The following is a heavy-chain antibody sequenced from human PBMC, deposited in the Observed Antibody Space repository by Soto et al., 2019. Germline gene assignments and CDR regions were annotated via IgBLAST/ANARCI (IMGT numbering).Heavy chain of an antibody. J-gene: IGHJ6*02. CDR2: FDPEDGET. V-gene: IGHV1-24*01. Sequence: GASVKVSCKVSGYTLTELSMHWVRQAPGKGLEWMGGFDPEDGETIYAQKFQGRVTMTEDTSTDTAYMELSSLRSEDTAVYYCATDSGYYGSGSYYSDPRGLGMDVWGQGTTVTGSS. CDR3: ATDSGYYGSGSYYSDPRGLGMDV. D-gene: IGHD3-10*01. CDR1: GYTLTELS.